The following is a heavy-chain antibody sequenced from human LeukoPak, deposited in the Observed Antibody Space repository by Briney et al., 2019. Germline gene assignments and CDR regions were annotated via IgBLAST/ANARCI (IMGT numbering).Heavy chain of an antibody. Sequence: PGGSLRLSCVISGFTFSDYWMNWVRQAPGKGLEWVGSINQNGAEKTYVDSVKGRFTISRDNSKNTLYLQMNSLRAEDTAVYYCAKKPGWYGSWRTYFDYGGQGTLFTVSS. CDR3: AKKPGWYGSWRTYFDY. V-gene: IGHV3-7*01. CDR1: GFTFSDYW. D-gene: IGHD3-10*01. CDR2: INQNGAEK. J-gene: IGHJ4*02.